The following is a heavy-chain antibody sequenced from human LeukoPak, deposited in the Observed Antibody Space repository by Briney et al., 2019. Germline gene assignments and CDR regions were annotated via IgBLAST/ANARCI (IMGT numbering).Heavy chain of an antibody. J-gene: IGHJ6*02. V-gene: IGHV1-69*04. CDR1: GGTFSSYA. D-gene: IGHD3-10*01. CDR2: IIPILGIA. CDR3: ARCIPGSGSYYNAHYYYGMDV. Sequence: SVKVSCKASGGTFSSYAISWVRQAPGQGLEWIGRIIPILGIANYAQKFQGRVTITADKSTSTAYMELSSLRSEDTAVYYCARCIPGSGSYYNAHYYYGMDVWGQGTTVTVSS.